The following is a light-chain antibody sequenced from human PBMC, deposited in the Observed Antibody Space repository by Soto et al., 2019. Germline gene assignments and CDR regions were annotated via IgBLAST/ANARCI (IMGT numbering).Light chain of an antibody. V-gene: IGLV2-8*01. CDR3: SSYAGSNSDV. J-gene: IGLJ1*01. Sequence: QSVLTQPPSASGSPGQSVTISCTGTSSDVGGYNYVSWFQQHPGKPPKLMIYEVSKRPSGVPDRFSGSKSVNTASLTVSGLQAEDEADYYCSSYAGSNSDVFGTGTKLTVL. CDR1: SSDVGGYNY. CDR2: EVS.